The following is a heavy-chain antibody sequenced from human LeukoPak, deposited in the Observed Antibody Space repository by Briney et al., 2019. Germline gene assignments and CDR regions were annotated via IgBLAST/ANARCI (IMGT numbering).Heavy chain of an antibody. V-gene: IGHV3-30*18. CDR1: GFTFSSYG. Sequence: GGSLRLSCAASGFTFSSYGMHWVRQAPGKGLEWVAVISYDGSNKYYADSVKGRFTISRDNSKNTLYLQMNSLRAEDTAVYYCAKSGNSYYYYYYMDVWGKGTTVTVSS. J-gene: IGHJ6*03. CDR2: ISYDGSNK. CDR3: AKSGNSYYYYYYMDV. D-gene: IGHD4-23*01.